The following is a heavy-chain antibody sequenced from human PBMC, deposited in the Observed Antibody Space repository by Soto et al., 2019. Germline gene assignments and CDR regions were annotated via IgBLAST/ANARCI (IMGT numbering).Heavy chain of an antibody. CDR1: GFTFSSYG. V-gene: IGHV3-30*18. CDR3: AKATAAACNVDY. J-gene: IGHJ4*02. CDR2: ISYDGSNK. D-gene: IGHD6-13*01. Sequence: QVQLVESGGGVVQPGRSLRLSCAASGFTFSSYGMHWVRQAPGKGLEWVAVISYDGSNKYYADSVKGRFTISRDNSKNTLYLQMNSMRAEDTAVYYCAKATAAACNVDYWGQGTLVTVSS.